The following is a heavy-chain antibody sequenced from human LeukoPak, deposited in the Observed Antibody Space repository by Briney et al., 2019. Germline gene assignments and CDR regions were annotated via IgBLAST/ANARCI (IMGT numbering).Heavy chain of an antibody. CDR3: ARDPSGDLAFDY. V-gene: IGHV6-1*01. D-gene: IGHD3-10*01. Sequence: STYYRSKWYNNYPVSVKSRITINPDTSKNQFSLQLNSVTPEDTAVYYCARDPSGDLAFDYWGQGTLVTVSS. CDR2: TYYRSKWYN. J-gene: IGHJ4*02.